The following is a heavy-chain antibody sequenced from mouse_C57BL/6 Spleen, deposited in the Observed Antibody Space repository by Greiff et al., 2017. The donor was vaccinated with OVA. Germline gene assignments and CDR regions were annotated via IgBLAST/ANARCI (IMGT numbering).Heavy chain of an antibody. V-gene: IGHV1-82*01. CDR2: IYPGDGDT. CDR1: GYTFSSYW. Sequence: QVQLQQSGPELVKPGASVKISCKASGYTFSSYWMHWVKQRPGQGLEWIGRIYPGDGDTKYNGKFKGKATLTADKSSSTAYMQLSSLTSEDSAVYFCARRIYYYGSRYCAMDYWGQGTSVTVSS. J-gene: IGHJ4*01. D-gene: IGHD1-1*01. CDR3: ARRIYYYGSRYCAMDY.